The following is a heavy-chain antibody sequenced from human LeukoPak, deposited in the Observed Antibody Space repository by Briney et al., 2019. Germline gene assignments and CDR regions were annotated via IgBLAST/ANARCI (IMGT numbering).Heavy chain of an antibody. D-gene: IGHD3-3*01. CDR1: GFTFSSYW. J-gene: IGHJ4*02. Sequence: GGSLRLSCAASGFTFSSYWMSWVRQAPGKGLEWVANIKQDGSEKYYVDSVKGRFTISRDNAKNSLYLQMSSLRAEDTAVYYCATVQFLEWLPDWGQGTLVTVSP. CDR2: IKQDGSEK. V-gene: IGHV3-7*01. CDR3: ATVQFLEWLPD.